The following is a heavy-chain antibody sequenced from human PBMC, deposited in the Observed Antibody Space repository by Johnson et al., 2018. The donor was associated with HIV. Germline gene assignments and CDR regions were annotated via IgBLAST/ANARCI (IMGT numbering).Heavy chain of an antibody. CDR1: GFTVTTNY. D-gene: IGHD5-24*01. V-gene: IGHV3-66*01. J-gene: IGHJ3*02. CDR3: ARDDVEMATMGDAFDI. Sequence: VRLVESGGGLVQPGGSLRLSCAASGFTVTTNYISWVRQAPGKGLEWVSAIYSGGGTYYTDSVKGRFTISRDNSKNTLYLQMNSLRAEDTAVYYCARDDVEMATMGDAFDIWGQGTMVTVSS. CDR2: IYSGGGT.